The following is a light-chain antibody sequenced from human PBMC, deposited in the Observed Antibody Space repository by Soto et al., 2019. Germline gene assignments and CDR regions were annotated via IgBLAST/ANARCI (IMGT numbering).Light chain of an antibody. CDR3: QQRTNWMYT. V-gene: IGKV3-11*01. CDR1: QSVSSH. CDR2: GAS. Sequence: DIVLTQSPATLSLSPGERATLSCRASQSVSSHLAWYQQKPGQAPRLLIYGASNRATGIPARFSGSGSGTDFNLTISSLEPEDFAVYHCQQRTNWMYTFGQGTKLEIK. J-gene: IGKJ2*01.